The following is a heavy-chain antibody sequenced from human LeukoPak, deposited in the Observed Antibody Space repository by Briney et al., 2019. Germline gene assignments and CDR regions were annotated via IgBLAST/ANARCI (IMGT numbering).Heavy chain of an antibody. CDR1: GGSISSYY. V-gene: IGHV4-59*01. CDR2: IYYSGST. CDR3: ARVGSSGWSPNYYYYMDV. J-gene: IGHJ6*03. D-gene: IGHD6-19*01. Sequence: PSETLSLTCTVSGGSISSYYWSWIRQPPGKGLECIGYIYYSGSTNYNPSLKSRVTISADTSKNQFSLKLSSVTAADTAVCYCARVGSSGWSPNYYYYMDVWGKGTTVTISS.